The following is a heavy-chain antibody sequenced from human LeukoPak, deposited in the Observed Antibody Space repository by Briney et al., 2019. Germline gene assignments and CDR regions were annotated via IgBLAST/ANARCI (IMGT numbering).Heavy chain of an antibody. Sequence: PGGSLRLSCAASGFTFSSYGMHWVRQALGKGLEWVAVISYDGSNKYYADSVKGRFTISRDNSKNTLYLQMNSLRAEDTAVYYCAKDQYYDSSGYYVNYFDYWGQGTLVTVSS. CDR3: AKDQYYDSSGYYVNYFDY. CDR2: ISYDGSNK. CDR1: GFTFSSYG. D-gene: IGHD3-22*01. V-gene: IGHV3-30*18. J-gene: IGHJ4*02.